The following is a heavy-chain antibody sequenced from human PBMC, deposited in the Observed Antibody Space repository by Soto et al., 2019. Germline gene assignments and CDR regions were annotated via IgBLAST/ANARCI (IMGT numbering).Heavy chain of an antibody. Sequence: LSLTCTVSGGSISNSDFYWGWIRQPPGKGLEWIGTIYYSRNTYYSPSLKSRATISVDTSKNQFSLTLTSVTAADTGVYHCGRGEAPNVGWFDPWGQGTLVTVSS. J-gene: IGHJ5*02. CDR3: GRGEAPNVGWFDP. CDR1: GGSISNSDFY. V-gene: IGHV4-39*01. D-gene: IGHD3-10*01. CDR2: IYYSRNT.